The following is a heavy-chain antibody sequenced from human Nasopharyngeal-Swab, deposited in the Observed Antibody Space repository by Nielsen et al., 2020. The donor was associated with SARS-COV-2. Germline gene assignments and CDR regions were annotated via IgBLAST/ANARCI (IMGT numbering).Heavy chain of an antibody. CDR2: ITSSSGII. J-gene: IGHJ4*02. CDR3: ASAHRAYGDSGYYPLDY. D-gene: IGHD3-22*01. CDR1: GCNFNYYS. Sequence: GGSLRLSCAASGCNFNYYSMNWVRQDPGKGLEWVSYITSSSGIIYYADSVKGRFTISRDNAKNLLYLQMNSLRAEDTAVYYCASAHRAYGDSGYYPLDYWGKGTLVTVSS. V-gene: IGHV3-48*04.